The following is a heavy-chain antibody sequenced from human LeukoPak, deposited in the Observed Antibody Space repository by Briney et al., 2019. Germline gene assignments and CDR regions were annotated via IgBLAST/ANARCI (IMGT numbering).Heavy chain of an antibody. CDR2: IKRDGSDT. J-gene: IGHJ4*02. Sequence: GGXXRLSCAASGFAFSSYWMSWVRQAPGKGLEWVANIKRDGSDTYYVDSVKGRLTISRDKGKNSLYLQLNSLRAEDTAVYYCARDANYYDSRGENYFNCWGQGTLVTVSS. D-gene: IGHD3-22*01. CDR1: GFAFSSYW. V-gene: IGHV3-7*01. CDR3: ARDANYYDSRGENYFNC.